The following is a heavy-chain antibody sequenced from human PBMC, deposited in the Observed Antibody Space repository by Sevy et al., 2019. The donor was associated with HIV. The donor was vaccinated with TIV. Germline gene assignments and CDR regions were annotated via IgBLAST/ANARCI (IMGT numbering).Heavy chain of an antibody. CDR2: MNPNSGNT. CDR3: ARGSDTYYYDSSGYYPLDY. Sequence: ASVKVSCKASGYTFTSYDINWVRQATGQGLEWMGWMNPNSGNTGYAQKFQGRVTMTRNTSISTAYMELSSLGSEDTAVYYCARGSDTYYYDSSGYYPLDYWGQGTLVTVSS. J-gene: IGHJ4*02. V-gene: IGHV1-8*01. CDR1: GYTFTSYD. D-gene: IGHD3-22*01.